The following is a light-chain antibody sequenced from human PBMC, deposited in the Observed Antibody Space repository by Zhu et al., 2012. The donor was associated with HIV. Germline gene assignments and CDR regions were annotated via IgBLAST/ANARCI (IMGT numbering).Light chain of an antibody. CDR3: HQYHDWRPYT. CDR1: QSVSFN. J-gene: IGKJ2*01. CDR2: AAS. V-gene: IGKV3D-15*01. Sequence: EIIMMQSPATLSLSPGERATLSCGASQSVSFNLAWYQHKAGQAPRLLIYAASIRATGVPGRFNASGSGTEFTLTINSLQSEDFGVYYCHQYHDWRPYTFGQGTRLEIK.